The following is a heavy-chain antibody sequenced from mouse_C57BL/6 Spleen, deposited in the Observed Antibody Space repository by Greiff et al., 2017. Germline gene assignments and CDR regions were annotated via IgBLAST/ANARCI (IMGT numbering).Heavy chain of an antibody. CDR1: GSTFPSSW. J-gene: IGHJ1*03. CDR2: IHPRNGCP. Sequence: QVQLQQPGTELVPPGASVKLSCKASGSTFPSSWMHWVKQRPGLGLEWLGNIHPRNGCPTYNEKFKSKASLTVDHSSSTAYMQLSSLTSEDSAVYYCARHPRGFDVWGTGTTVTGSS. V-gene: IGHV1-53*01. CDR3: ARHPRGFDV.